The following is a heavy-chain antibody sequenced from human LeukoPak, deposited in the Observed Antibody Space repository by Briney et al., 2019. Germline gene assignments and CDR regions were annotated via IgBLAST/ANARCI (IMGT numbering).Heavy chain of an antibody. D-gene: IGHD2-2*01. Sequence: SVKVSCKASGGTFSSYAISWVRQAPGQGLEWMGRIIPILGIANYAQKFQGRVTITADKSTSTAYMELSSLRSEDTAVYYCTTESSCASSSCPFSFEWWGQGTLVTVSS. J-gene: IGHJ4*02. V-gene: IGHV1-69*04. CDR1: GGTFSSYA. CDR2: IIPILGIA. CDR3: TTESSCASSSCPFSFEW.